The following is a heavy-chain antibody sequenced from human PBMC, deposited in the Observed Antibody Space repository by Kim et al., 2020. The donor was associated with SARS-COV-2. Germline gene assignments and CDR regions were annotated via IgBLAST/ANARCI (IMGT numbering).Heavy chain of an antibody. D-gene: IGHD4-17*01. CDR2: RT. CDR3: ARGVYGAYFDY. J-gene: IGHJ4*02. Sequence: RTEYFPSLGSRVTISLDTSQRHFSLKLSSVTAADTAVYYCARGVYGAYFDYWGQGILVTVSS. V-gene: IGHV4-61*03.